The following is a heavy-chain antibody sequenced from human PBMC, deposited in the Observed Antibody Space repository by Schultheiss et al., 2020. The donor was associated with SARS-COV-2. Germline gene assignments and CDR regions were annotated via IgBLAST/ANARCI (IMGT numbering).Heavy chain of an antibody. J-gene: IGHJ4*02. D-gene: IGHD2/OR15-2a*01. V-gene: IGHV4-39*02. CDR2: IYYSGST. CDR1: GDSISSSGNY. CDR3: ARDGAGFYYFDY. Sequence: SETLSLTCTVSGDSISSSGNYWGWIRQPRGKGLEWIGSIYYSGSTYYNTFLKSRVIISVETSKNQFSLRLSSVTAADTAVYYCARDGAGFYYFDYWGQGTPVTVSS.